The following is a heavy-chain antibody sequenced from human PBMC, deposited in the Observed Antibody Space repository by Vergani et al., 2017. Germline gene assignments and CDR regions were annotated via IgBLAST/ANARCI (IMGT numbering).Heavy chain of an antibody. Sequence: EVQLVESGGGLVKRGGSLRLSCAASGFTFSSYTMNWVRQAPGKGLEWVSSISSSSGYIYYADSVKGRFTISRDNAKNSLYLQMNSLSAEDTAVYYCASYSLRWLQLVGAFDIWGQGTMVTVSS. D-gene: IGHD5-24*01. V-gene: IGHV3-21*01. CDR1: GFTFSSYT. J-gene: IGHJ3*02. CDR2: ISSSSGYI. CDR3: ASYSLRWLQLVGAFDI.